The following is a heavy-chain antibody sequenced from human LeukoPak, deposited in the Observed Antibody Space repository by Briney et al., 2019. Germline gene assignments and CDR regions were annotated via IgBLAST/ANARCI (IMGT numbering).Heavy chain of an antibody. CDR3: TRCSDHQDAWDY. J-gene: IGHJ4*02. V-gene: IGHV3-73*01. CDR1: GFTFSGSA. D-gene: IGHD3-10*02. Sequence: GRSLRLSCAASGFTFSGSAMHWVRQASGKGLEWVGRIRSKANSYATAYAASVKGRFTISRDDSKNTAYLQMNSLKTEDTAVYYCTRCSDHQDAWDYWGQGTLVTVSS. CDR2: IRSKANSYAT.